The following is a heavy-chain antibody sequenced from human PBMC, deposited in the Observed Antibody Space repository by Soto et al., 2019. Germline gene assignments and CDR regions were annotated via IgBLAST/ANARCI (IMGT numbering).Heavy chain of an antibody. CDR3: ARHSASWQWFDY. D-gene: IGHD1-26*01. V-gene: IGHV4-31*03. J-gene: IGHJ5*01. Sequence: QVQLQESGPGLVKPSQTLSLTCSVSGGSISSGGYYWSWIRQHPEKGLEWIGYIYYSGSTNYNPSRKSRVILSVDTSSNRFSLDLRSVTAAYTAIYYCARHSASWQWFDYWGQGTLVTVSS. CDR1: GGSISSGGYY. CDR2: IYYSGST.